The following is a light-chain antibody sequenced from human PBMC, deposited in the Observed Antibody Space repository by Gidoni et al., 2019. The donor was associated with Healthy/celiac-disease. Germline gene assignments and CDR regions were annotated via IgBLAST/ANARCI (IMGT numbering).Light chain of an antibody. J-gene: IGKJ3*01. V-gene: IGKV1-39*01. CDR2: AAS. CDR1: QSISSY. Sequence: DIQMTQSPSSLSASVGDRVTITCRASQSISSYLNWYQQKPGKAPKFLIYAASNLQSGVPSRFSGSGSGTDFTLTISSLQPEDFATYYCQQSYSIPPFTFXHXTKVDIK. CDR3: QQSYSIPPFT.